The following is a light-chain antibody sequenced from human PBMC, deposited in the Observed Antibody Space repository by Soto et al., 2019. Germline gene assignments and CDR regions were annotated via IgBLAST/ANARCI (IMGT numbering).Light chain of an antibody. J-gene: IGKJ1*01. CDR3: QQYHYWWA. Sequence: HSPTTLPLSPGGKATLSFRASQSISSHLAWYQQKPGQAPRLLIHGASTRATGIPARFSGSGSGTEFTLVISSLQSEDFAVYYCQQYHYWWAFGQGTKVDIK. CDR1: QSISSH. CDR2: GAS. V-gene: IGKV3-15*01.